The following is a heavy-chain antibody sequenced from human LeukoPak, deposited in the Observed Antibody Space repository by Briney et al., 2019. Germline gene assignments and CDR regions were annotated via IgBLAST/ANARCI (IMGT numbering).Heavy chain of an antibody. V-gene: IGHV3-23*01. Sequence: GGSLRLSCAASGFTVSSNYINWVRQTPGKGLKWVSAISGGGVSTSYADSERGRFTISRDNSKNTLYLHMNSLRAEDTAVYYCAKCQSYDRSGNYYGAFDVWGQGTVVTVSS. J-gene: IGHJ3*01. D-gene: IGHD3-22*01. CDR3: AKCQSYDRSGNYYGAFDV. CDR2: ISGGGVST. CDR1: GFTVSSNY.